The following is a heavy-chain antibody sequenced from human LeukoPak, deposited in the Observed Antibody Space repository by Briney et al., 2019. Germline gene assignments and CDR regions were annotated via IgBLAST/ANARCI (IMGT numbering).Heavy chain of an antibody. D-gene: IGHD5-18*01. CDR1: GFTFSNYW. CDR2: IKQDGSEK. Sequence: GGSLRLSCAASGFTFSNYWMIWVRQAPGKGLEWVGNIKQDGSEKRYADSVKGRFTISRDNSKNTLYLQINSLIPDDTAVYYCAKGKQQWWTFDALDIWGQGTTVTVSS. V-gene: IGHV3-7*02. J-gene: IGHJ3*02. CDR3: AKGKQQWWTFDALDI.